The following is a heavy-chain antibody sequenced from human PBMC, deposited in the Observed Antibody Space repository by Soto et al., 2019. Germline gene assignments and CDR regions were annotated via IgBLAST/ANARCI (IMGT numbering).Heavy chain of an antibody. J-gene: IGHJ4*02. CDR2: TYHKGST. V-gene: IGHV4-59*01. D-gene: IGHD3-16*02. CDR3: ARIGGYHGTLDY. Sequence: TSETLSLTCTVSGVSISSYFWSWIRQPPGRGLEWIGYTYHKGSTNYSPSLKSRVAISLDTSENQFSLKVNSVTAADTAVYYCARIGGYHGTLDYWGQGTPVTVSS. CDR1: GVSISSYF.